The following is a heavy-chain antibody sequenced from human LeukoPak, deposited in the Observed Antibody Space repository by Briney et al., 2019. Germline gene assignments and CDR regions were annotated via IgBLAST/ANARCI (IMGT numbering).Heavy chain of an antibody. CDR3: AGGYGSGSYRYYFDY. D-gene: IGHD3-10*01. V-gene: IGHV4-4*07. J-gene: IGHJ4*02. CDR2: IYTSGST. CDR1: GGSISSYY. Sequence: SETLSLTCTVSGGSISSYYWSWIRQPAGKGLEWIGRIYTSGSTNYNPSLKSRVTMSVDTSKNQFSLKLSSVTAADTAVYYCAGGYGSGSYRYYFDYWGQGTLVTVSS.